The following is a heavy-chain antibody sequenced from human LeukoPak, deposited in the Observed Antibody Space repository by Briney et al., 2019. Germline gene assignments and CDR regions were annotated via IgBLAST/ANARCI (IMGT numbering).Heavy chain of an antibody. CDR2: IIPILGIA. CDR1: GGTFSSYA. V-gene: IGHV1-69*04. D-gene: IGHD3-10*01. J-gene: IGHJ5*02. CDR3: ARGGITMVRGVIIPPLSWFDP. Sequence: SVKVSCKACGGTFSSYAISWVRQAPGQGLEWMGRIIPILGIANYAQKFQGRVTITADKSTSTAYMELSSLRSEDTAVYYCARGGITMVRGVIIPPLSWFDPWGQGTLVTVSS.